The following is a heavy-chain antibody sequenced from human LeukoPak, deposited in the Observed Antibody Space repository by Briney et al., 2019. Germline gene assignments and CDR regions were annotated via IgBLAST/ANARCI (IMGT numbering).Heavy chain of an antibody. V-gene: IGHV4-61*08. J-gene: IGHJ4*02. CDR2: ITHGGST. CDR3: ARVTGRTGRIAAAVAYYFDY. CDR1: GGSIRSGDYS. D-gene: IGHD6-13*01. Sequence: PSETLSLTCTVSGGSIRSGDYSWNWIRQPPGKGLEWIGEITHGGSTNYNPSLKSRVTISVDTSKNQFSLKLSSVTAADTAVYYCARVTGRTGRIAAAVAYYFDYWGQGTLVTVSS.